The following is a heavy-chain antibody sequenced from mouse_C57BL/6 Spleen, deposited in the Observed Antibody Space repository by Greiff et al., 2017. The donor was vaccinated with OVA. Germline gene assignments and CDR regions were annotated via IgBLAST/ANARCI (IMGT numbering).Heavy chain of an antibody. CDR3: KLGYYDV. CDR1: GYTFTDYE. V-gene: IGHV1-15*01. CDR2: IAPETGGT. Sequence: QVQLKQSGAELVRPGASVTLSCKASGYTFTDYEMHWVKQTPVHGLEWIGAIAPETGGTAYNQKFKGKAILTADKSSSTAYMELRSLTAEDAAVYYCKLGYYDVWGTGTTVTVSS. J-gene: IGHJ1*03.